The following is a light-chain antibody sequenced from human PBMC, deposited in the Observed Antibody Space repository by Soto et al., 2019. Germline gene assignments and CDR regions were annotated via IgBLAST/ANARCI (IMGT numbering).Light chain of an antibody. CDR2: DAS. J-gene: IGKJ1*01. V-gene: IGKV1-39*01. CDR3: QQSYRTPWT. Sequence: DIQMTQSPSSLSASVGDRVTITCQASQDISNYLNWYQQKPGKAPNLLIYDASNLQSGVPSRFSGSASGTDFTLTISSLQPEDFATYYCQQSYRTPWTFGQGTKVDIK. CDR1: QDISNY.